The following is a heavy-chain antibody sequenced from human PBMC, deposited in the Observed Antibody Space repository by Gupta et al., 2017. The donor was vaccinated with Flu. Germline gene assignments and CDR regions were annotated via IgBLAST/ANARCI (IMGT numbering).Heavy chain of an antibody. D-gene: IGHD1-1*01. V-gene: IGHV1-8*01. CDR2: MNPNSGDT. CDR3: TRGLEGRSATFNWFDP. J-gene: IGHJ5*02. CDR1: GYTFTTYD. Sequence: QEQLVQSGAEVKKSGDSVKVSCKASGYTFTTYDINWVRQAPGQGLEWMGWMNPNSGDTGYAHKFQGSVTMTRNTSITTAYMELSRLTFDDTAIYYCTRGLEGRSATFNWFDPWGQGTLVTVSS.